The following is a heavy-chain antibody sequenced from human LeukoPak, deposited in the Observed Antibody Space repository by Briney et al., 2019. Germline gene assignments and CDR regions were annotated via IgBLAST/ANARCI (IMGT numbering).Heavy chain of an antibody. CDR2: ISYDGSNK. CDR1: GFTFSSYA. D-gene: IGHD3-22*01. CDR3: ARDGHYDSTDAFDI. V-gene: IGHV3-30-3*01. Sequence: GGSLRLSCAASGFTFSSYAMHWVRQAPGKGLEWVAVISYDGSNKYYADSVKGRFTISRDNSKNTLYLQMNSLRAEDTAVYYCARDGHYDSTDAFDIWGQGTMVTVSS. J-gene: IGHJ3*02.